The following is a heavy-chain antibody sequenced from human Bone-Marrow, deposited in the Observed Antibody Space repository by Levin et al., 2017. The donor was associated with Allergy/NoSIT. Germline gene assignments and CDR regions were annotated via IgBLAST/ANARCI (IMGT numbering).Heavy chain of an antibody. CDR2: INHSGST. V-gene: IGHV4-34*01. D-gene: IGHD4-17*01. CDR3: ARGFYGDYPPFDY. J-gene: IGHJ4*02. CDR1: GGSFSGYY. Sequence: PSETLSLTCAVYGGSFSGYYWSWIRQPPGKGLEWIGEINHSGSTNYNPSLKSRVTISVDTSKNQFSLKLSSVTAADTAVYYCARGFYGDYPPFDYWGQGTLVTVSS.